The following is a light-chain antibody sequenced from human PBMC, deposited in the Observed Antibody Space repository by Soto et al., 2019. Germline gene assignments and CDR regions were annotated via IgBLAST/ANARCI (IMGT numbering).Light chain of an antibody. CDR3: SSYTITSAPV. CDR1: SCDVGGYVF. Sequence: QSALTQPASVSGAPGQSITISCTGTSCDVGGYVFVSWYRQYPGQAPKILIYDGTHRPSGVPDRFSGSKSGNTASLTISGLQADGAADYYCSSYTITSAPVFGPGTKLTVL. CDR2: DGT. V-gene: IGLV2-14*01. J-gene: IGLJ1*01.